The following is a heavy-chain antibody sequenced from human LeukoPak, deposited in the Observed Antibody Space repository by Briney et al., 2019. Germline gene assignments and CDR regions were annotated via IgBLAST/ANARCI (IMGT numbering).Heavy chain of an antibody. CDR2: RYYSGAS. D-gene: IGHD1-26*01. CDR3: ARAFSRSPSVFDS. Sequence: SETLSLTCAVSTGSISGYYWSWIRQPPGKGLEWIGFRYYSGASNYNPSLRGRVTTSVDRSKSQVSLKMTSVTAADTAVYYFARAFSRSPSVFDSWRQGTLVSVSS. J-gene: IGHJ4*02. CDR1: TGSISGYY. V-gene: IGHV4-59*08.